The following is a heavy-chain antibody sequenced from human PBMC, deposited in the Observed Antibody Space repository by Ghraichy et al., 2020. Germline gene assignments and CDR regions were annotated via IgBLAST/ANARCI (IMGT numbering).Heavy chain of an antibody. CDR3: ARDASYSSGYPFSNDAFDI. J-gene: IGHJ3*02. V-gene: IGHV3-21*01. Sequence: GGSLRLSCAASGFTFSSYSMNWVRQAPGKGLEWVSSISSSSSYIYYADSVKGRFTISRDNAKNSLYLQMNSLRAEDTAVYYCARDASYSSGYPFSNDAFDIWGQGTMVTVSS. D-gene: IGHD3-22*01. CDR1: GFTFSSYS. CDR2: ISSSSSYI.